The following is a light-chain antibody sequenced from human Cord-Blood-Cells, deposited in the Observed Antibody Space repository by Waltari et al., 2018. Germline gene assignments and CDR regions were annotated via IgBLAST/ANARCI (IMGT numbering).Light chain of an antibody. Sequence: QSALTQPPSASGPPGQSATISCTGTTSDVGGYNYVSWYQQHPGKAPKLMIYEVSKRPSGVPDRFSGSKPGNTASLTVSGLQAEDEADYYCSSYAGSNNYVFGTGTKVTVL. J-gene: IGLJ1*01. CDR3: SSYAGSNNYV. V-gene: IGLV2-8*01. CDR2: EVS. CDR1: TSDVGGYNY.